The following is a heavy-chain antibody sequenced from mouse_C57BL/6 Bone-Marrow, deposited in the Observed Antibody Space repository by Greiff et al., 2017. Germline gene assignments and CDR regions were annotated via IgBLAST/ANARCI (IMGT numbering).Heavy chain of an antibody. D-gene: IGHD1-1*01. CDR3: TTVVAHFDY. J-gene: IGHJ2*01. CDR1: GFNIKDDY. Sequence: VQLQHSGAELVRPGASVKLSCTASGFNIKDDYMHWVKQRPEQGLEWIGWIDPENGDTEYASKFQGKATITADTSSNTAYLQLSSLTSEDTAVYYCTTVVAHFDYWGQGTTLTVSS. CDR2: IDPENGDT. V-gene: IGHV14-4*01.